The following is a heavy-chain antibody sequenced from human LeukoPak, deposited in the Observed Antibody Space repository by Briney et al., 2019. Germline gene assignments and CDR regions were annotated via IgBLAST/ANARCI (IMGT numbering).Heavy chain of an antibody. Sequence: ASVKVSCKASGYTFTGYYMHWVRQAPGQGLEWMGWINPNSGGTNYAQKFQGRVTMTRDTSISTAYMELSRLRSGDTAVYYCAREGYCTNGVCGEESAFDIWGQGTMVTVSS. CDR3: AREGYCTNGVCGEESAFDI. D-gene: IGHD2-8*01. V-gene: IGHV1-2*02. CDR2: INPNSGGT. J-gene: IGHJ3*02. CDR1: GYTFTGYY.